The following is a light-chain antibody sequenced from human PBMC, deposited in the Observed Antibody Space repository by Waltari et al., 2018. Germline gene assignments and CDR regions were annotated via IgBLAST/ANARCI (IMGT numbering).Light chain of an antibody. CDR2: DVH. CDR1: SSDVGDYNY. Sequence: QSALTQPRSVSGSHEQSVTISCTGTSSDVGDYNYVSCYQQLPGIAPKLNIYDVHKQPSGVPMLFSGSKAGNTSSLTISGLQSEDEANYFCCSYADHYTSVFGGGTNLTVL. CDR3: CSYADHYTSV. J-gene: IGLJ3*02. V-gene: IGLV2-11*01.